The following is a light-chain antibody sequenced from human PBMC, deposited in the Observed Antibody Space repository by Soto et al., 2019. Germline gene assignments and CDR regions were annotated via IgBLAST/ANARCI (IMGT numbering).Light chain of an antibody. V-gene: IGKV3-15*01. CDR2: GAS. CDR3: QQYNNWRT. CDR1: QSFNSIY. J-gene: IGKJ1*01. Sequence: EIVMTQSPATLSVSPGERATLSCRASQSFNSIYLAWYQQKPGQAPRLLIYGASTRATGIPARFSGSGSGTEFTLTISSLQSEDFAVYYCQQYNNWRTFGQGTKV.